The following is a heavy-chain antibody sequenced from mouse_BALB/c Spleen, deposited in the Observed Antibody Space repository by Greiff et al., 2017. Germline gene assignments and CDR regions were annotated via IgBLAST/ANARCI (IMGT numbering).Heavy chain of an antibody. Sequence: DVQLQESGPGLVKPSQSLSLTCSVTGYSITSGYYWNWIRQFPGNKLEWMGYISYDGSNNYNPSLKNRISITRDTSKNQFFLKLNSVTTEDTATYYCARDRGYDGYAMDYWGQGTSVTVSS. V-gene: IGHV3-6*02. CDR1: GYSITSGYY. D-gene: IGHD2-2*01. CDR3: ARDRGYDGYAMDY. J-gene: IGHJ4*01. CDR2: ISYDGSN.